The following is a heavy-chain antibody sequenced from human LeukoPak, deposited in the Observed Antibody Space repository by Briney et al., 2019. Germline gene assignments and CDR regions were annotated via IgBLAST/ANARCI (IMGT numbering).Heavy chain of an antibody. CDR2: INHSGST. CDR1: GGSFSSYY. J-gene: IGHJ4*02. V-gene: IGHV4-34*01. Sequence: SETLSLTCAFYGGSFSSYYWSWIRQPPGEGLEWIGEINHSGSTDYNPSLKNRVTISVDTSNNQFSLKLSSVTAADTAVYYCARETGRVWGQGTLVTVSS. D-gene: IGHD1-1*01. CDR3: ARETGRV.